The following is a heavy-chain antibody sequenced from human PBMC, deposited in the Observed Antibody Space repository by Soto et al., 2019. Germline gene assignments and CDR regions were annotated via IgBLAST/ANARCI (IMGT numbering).Heavy chain of an antibody. D-gene: IGHD3-22*01. CDR2: IIPIFGTA. CDR3: ARGDSSGYYAQWYFDL. CDR1: GGTFSSYA. J-gene: IGHJ2*01. Sequence: QVQLVQSGAEVKKPGSSVKVSCKASGGTFSSYAISWVRQAPGQGLEWMGGIIPIFGTANYAQKFQGRVTITADEYTRTADMELSSLRSEDTAVYYCARGDSSGYYAQWYFDLWGRGTLVTVSS. V-gene: IGHV1-69*12.